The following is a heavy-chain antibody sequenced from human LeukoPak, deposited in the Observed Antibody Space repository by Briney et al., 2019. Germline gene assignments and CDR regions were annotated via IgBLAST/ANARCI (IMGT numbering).Heavy chain of an antibody. CDR2: IKQDGSEK. D-gene: IGHD1-26*01. J-gene: IGHJ6*02. V-gene: IGHV3-7*03. CDR1: GFTFSSYW. CDR3: ARELRSGSYWTYYYYGMDV. Sequence: GGSLRLSCAASGFTFSSYWMSWVRQAPGKGLEWMANIKQDGSEKYYVDSVKGRFTISRDNAKNSLYLQMNSLRAEDTAVYYCARELRSGSYWTYYYYGMDVWGQGTTVTVSS.